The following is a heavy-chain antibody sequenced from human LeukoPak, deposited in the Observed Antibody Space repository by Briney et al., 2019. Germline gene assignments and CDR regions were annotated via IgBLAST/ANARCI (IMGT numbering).Heavy chain of an antibody. CDR3: ARGRLVGPDAFDI. CDR2: ISSSSRYI. V-gene: IGHV3-21*01. CDR1: GFTFSSYE. J-gene: IGHJ3*02. Sequence: GGSLRLSCAASGFTFSSYEMNWVRQAPGKGLNWVSSISSSSRYIYYADSVKGRFTISRDNAKNSLYLHINSLRAEDTAVFYCARGRLVGPDAFDIWGQGTMVTVSS. D-gene: IGHD1-26*01.